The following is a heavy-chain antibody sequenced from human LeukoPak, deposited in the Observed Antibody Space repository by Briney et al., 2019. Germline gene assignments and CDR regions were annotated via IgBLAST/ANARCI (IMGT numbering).Heavy chain of an antibody. J-gene: IGHJ4*02. CDR1: GDSISSNSAG. Sequence: SQTLSLTCAISGDSISSNSAGWNWIRQSPLRGLEWLGRTYYRSKWYNDYAVSVKSRITINPDTSKNQFSLQLNSVTPEDTAVYFCARFAGGHFDYWGQGTLVAVSS. D-gene: IGHD2-8*02. CDR2: TYYRSKWYN. CDR3: ARFAGGHFDY. V-gene: IGHV6-1*01.